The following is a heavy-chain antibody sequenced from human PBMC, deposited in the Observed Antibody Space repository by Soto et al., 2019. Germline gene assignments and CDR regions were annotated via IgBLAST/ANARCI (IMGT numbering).Heavy chain of an antibody. V-gene: IGHV3-48*02. CDR2: ISGRSDVM. D-gene: IGHD3-10*01. CDR3: TRDGTDYGMYRWFDP. J-gene: IGHJ5*02. Sequence: EVQLVESGGGLVQPVGSLRLSCVASGFTFSTYSMNWVRQAPGKGLEWVAYISGRSDVMYYADSVRGQFTVSRDNTRKSVYLQMNSLRDEDTGVYYCTRDGTDYGMYRWFDPWGQGTPVTVSS. CDR1: GFTFSTYS.